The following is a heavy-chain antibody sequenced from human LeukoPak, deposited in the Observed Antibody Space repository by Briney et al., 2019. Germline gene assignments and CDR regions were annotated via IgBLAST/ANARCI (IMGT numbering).Heavy chain of an antibody. CDR1: GVNFNDYW. D-gene: IGHD1-1*01. V-gene: IGHV3-74*01. J-gene: IGHJ4*02. CDR3: ARDTTGDAGGVFDS. CDR2: INSDGRSI. Sequence: GGSLRLSCAASGVNFNDYWMHWVRQGPGKGLVWVSRINSDGRSIDYADSVKGRFTISRDNARNSLYLQMNSLRAEDTAVYYCARDTTGDAGGVFDSWGQGTLVTVSS.